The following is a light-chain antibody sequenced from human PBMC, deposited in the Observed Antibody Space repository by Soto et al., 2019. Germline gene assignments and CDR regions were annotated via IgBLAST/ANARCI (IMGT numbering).Light chain of an antibody. Sequence: QPVLTQSSSASASLGSSVKLTCTLSSGHSSCIIAWHQQQPGKAPRYLMKLEGSGSYNKGSGVPDRFSGSGSGADRYLTISNLQFEDEADYYCETWDSDTRVFGGGTKVTVL. CDR1: SGHSSCI. CDR3: ETWDSDTRV. CDR2: LEGSGSY. V-gene: IGLV4-60*02. J-gene: IGLJ3*02.